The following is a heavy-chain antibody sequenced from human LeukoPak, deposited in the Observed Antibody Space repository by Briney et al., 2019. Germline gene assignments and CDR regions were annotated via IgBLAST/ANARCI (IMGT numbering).Heavy chain of an antibody. CDR2: ISGSGGST. CDR3: ARGGRGSYCSSTSCYGKIFDY. Sequence: PGGSLRLSCAASGFTFSSYAMSWVRQAPGKGLEWVSAISGSGGSTYYADSVKGRFTISRDNSKNTLYLQMNSLRAEDTAVYYCARGGRGSYCSSTSCYGKIFDYWGQGTLVTVSS. V-gene: IGHV3-23*01. CDR1: GFTFSSYA. J-gene: IGHJ4*02. D-gene: IGHD2-2*01.